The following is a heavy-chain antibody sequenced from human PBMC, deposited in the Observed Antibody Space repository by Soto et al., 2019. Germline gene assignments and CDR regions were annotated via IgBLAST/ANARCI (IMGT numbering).Heavy chain of an antibody. V-gene: IGHV3-21*01. CDR1: GFTFSSYS. Sequence: PGGSLRLSCAASGFTFSSYSMNWVRQAPGKGLEWVSSISSSSSYIYYADSVKGRFTISRDNAKNSLYLQMNSLRAEDTAVYYCARGPLTTVTHNWFDPWGQGTLVTVSS. J-gene: IGHJ5*02. CDR2: ISSSSSYI. CDR3: ARGPLTTVTHNWFDP. D-gene: IGHD4-4*01.